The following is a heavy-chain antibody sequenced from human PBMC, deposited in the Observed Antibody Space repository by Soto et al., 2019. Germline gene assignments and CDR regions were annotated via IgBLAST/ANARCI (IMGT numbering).Heavy chain of an antibody. Sequence: PGGSLRLSCAASGFTFSDAWMSWVRQAPGAGLEWVGLIKGKTEGGTIDYAAPVKARFTISRDASKNTLYLQMNGLKTEDTAVYYCTTDPHSTGTKYWGQGTLVTVSS. CDR2: IKGKTEGGTI. J-gene: IGHJ4*02. V-gene: IGHV3-15*01. D-gene: IGHD1-1*01. CDR1: GFTFSDAW. CDR3: TTDPHSTGTKY.